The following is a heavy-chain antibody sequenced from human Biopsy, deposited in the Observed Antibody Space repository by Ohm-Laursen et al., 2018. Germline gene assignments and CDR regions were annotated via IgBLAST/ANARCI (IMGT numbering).Heavy chain of an antibody. V-gene: IGHV3-11*01. J-gene: IGHJ5*02. CDR2: LSSRGSNI. D-gene: IGHD1/OR15-1a*01. Sequence: SLRLSCAASGFTFSNYYMSWIRQAPGKGLEWISYLSSRGSNIYYADSVKGRFTVSRDNANNSLFLQMNSLRAEDTAVYYCAKGSEQLQDAGGVDAWGQGTLVTVSS. CDR3: AKGSEQLQDAGGVDA. CDR1: GFTFSNYY.